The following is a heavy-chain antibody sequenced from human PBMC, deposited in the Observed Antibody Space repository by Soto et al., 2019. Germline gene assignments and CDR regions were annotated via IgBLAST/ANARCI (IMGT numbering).Heavy chain of an antibody. V-gene: IGHV3-23*01. J-gene: IGHJ4*02. CDR2: ISGSGGST. Sequence: PGGSLRLSCAASGFTFSSYAMSWVRQAPGKGLEWVSAISGSGGSTYYADSVKGRFTISRDNSKNTLYLQMNSLRAEDTAVYYCAKYYDSSGYYGPFDYWGQGTLVTVSS. CDR3: AKYYDSSGYYGPFDY. CDR1: GFTFSSYA. D-gene: IGHD3-22*01.